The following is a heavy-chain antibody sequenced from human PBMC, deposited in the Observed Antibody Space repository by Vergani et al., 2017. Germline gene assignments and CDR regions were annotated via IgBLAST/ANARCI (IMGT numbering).Heavy chain of an antibody. CDR1: GASIRSSNYY. J-gene: IGHJ5*02. CDR2: IYYSGST. Sequence: QLQLQESVPGLVKPAATLSLTCSVSGASIRSSNYYWGWIRQPPGKGLESFASIYYSGSTCYNPSLNSPVTISVETSKNQFSLKLSSVTAADTAVYFCARHYNVEWLVKLGWNDHWGQGILVTVSS. D-gene: IGHD6-19*01. CDR3: ARHYNVEWLVKLGWNDH. V-gene: IGHV4-39*01.